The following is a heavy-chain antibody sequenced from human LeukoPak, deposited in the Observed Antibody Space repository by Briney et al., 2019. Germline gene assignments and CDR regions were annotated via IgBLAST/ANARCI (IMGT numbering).Heavy chain of an antibody. CDR1: GFTFSSYA. D-gene: IGHD3-22*01. CDR3: AKVRYYYDSSGYYFGDDY. Sequence: GGSLRLSCAASGFTFSSYAMSWVRQAPGKGLEWVSAISGSGGSTYYADSVKGRFTISRDNSKNMLYLQMNSLRAEDTAVYYCAKVRYYYDSSGYYFGDDYWGQGTLVTVSS. V-gene: IGHV3-23*01. CDR2: ISGSGGST. J-gene: IGHJ4*02.